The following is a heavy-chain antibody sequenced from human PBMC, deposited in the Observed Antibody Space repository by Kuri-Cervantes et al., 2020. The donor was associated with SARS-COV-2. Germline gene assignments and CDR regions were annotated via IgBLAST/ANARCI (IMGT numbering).Heavy chain of an antibody. V-gene: IGHV3-30-3*01. J-gene: IGHJ6*02. CDR3: ARASSSWFPDYYYGMDV. CDR1: GFTFSSYA. D-gene: IGHD6-13*01. Sequence: GESLKISCAASGFTFSSYAVYWVRQAPGKGLEWVAVISYDGSNKYYADSVKGRFTVSRDNSKNTLYLQMNSLRAEDTAVYYCARASSSWFPDYYYGMDVWGQGTTVTVSS. CDR2: ISYDGSNK.